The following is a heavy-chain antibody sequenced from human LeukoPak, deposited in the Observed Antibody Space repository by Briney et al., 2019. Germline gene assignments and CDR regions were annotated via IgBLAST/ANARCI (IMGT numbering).Heavy chain of an antibody. CDR3: AKDMEVFYYYGMDV. V-gene: IGHV3-23*01. CDR2: ISGSGGST. J-gene: IGHJ6*02. CDR1: GFTFSSYA. D-gene: IGHD1-1*01. Sequence: GGSLRLSCAASGFTFSSYAMSWVRQAPGKGLEWVSAISGSGGSTYYADSVKGRFTISRDNSKNTLYLQMNSLRAEDTAVYYCAKDMEVFYYYGMDVWGQGTTATVSS.